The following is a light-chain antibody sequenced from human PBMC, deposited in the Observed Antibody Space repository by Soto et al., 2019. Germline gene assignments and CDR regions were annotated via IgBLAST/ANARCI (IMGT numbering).Light chain of an antibody. CDR2: GVR. J-gene: IGLJ1*01. V-gene: IGLV2-14*01. Sequence: QSALTQPASVSGSPGQSITISCTGTSSDVGGYNHVSWYQQHPGKGPRLLIHGVRNRPPGISSRFSGSKSGFTASLTISGLQAEDEADYYCSSFTTNRVYVFGPGTKVTVL. CDR3: SSFTTNRVYV. CDR1: SSDVGGYNH.